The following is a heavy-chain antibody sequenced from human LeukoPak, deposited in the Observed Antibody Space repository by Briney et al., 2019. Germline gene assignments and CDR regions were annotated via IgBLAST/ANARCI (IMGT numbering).Heavy chain of an antibody. CDR1: GFTFINYA. D-gene: IGHD2-2*01. V-gene: IGHV3-33*08. Sequence: GGSLRLSCAASGFTFINYAMTWVRQAPGKGLEWVAVIWYDGTNKFYADSVKGRFTISRDNSKNTLYLQMNSLRAEDTAVYYCARDGKSAAMDYYGMDVWGQGTTVTVSS. CDR2: IWYDGTNK. CDR3: ARDGKSAAMDYYGMDV. J-gene: IGHJ6*02.